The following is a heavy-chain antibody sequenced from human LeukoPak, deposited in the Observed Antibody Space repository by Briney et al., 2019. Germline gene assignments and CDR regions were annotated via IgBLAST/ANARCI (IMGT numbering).Heavy chain of an antibody. CDR3: ARHTRTRMIVVVMHYYYYGMDV. V-gene: IGHV1-69*13. J-gene: IGHJ6*02. Sequence: PVKVSCKASGGTFSSYAISWVRQAPGQGLEWMGGNIPIFGTANYAQKFQGRVTITADESTSTAYMELSSLRSEDTAVYYCARHTRTRMIVVVMHYYYYGMDVWGQGTTVTVSS. CDR1: GGTFSSYA. D-gene: IGHD3-22*01. CDR2: NIPIFGTA.